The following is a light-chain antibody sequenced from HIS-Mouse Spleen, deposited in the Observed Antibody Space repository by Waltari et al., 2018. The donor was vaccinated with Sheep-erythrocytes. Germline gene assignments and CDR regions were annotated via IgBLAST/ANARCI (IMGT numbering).Light chain of an antibody. CDR1: SRDVGGSTY. Sequence: QSALTQPPSASGSPGQSVTISCPGTSRDVGGSTYVSWYQQHPGKAPKLMIYEVSKRPSGVPDRFSGSKSGNTASLTVSGLQAEDEADYYCSSYAGSNNWVFGGGTKLTVL. V-gene: IGLV2-8*01. CDR3: SSYAGSNNWV. J-gene: IGLJ3*02. CDR2: EVS.